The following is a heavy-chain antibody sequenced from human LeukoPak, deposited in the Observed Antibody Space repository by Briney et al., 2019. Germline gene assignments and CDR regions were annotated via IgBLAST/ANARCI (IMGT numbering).Heavy chain of an antibody. J-gene: IGHJ3*02. Sequence: SETLSLTCAVYGGPFSGYYWSWIRQPPGKGLEWIGEINHSGSTNYNPSLKSRVTISVDTSKNQFSLKLSSVTAADTAVYYCARGPPRITIFGVVGAFDILGQGTMVTVSS. CDR1: GGPFSGYY. V-gene: IGHV4-34*01. D-gene: IGHD3-3*01. CDR2: INHSGST. CDR3: ARGPPRITIFGVVGAFDI.